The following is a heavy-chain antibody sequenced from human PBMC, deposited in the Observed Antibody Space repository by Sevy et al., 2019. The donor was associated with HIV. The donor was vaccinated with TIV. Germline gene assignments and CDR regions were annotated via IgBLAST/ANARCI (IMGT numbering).Heavy chain of an antibody. CDR1: GGSISRSY. CDR2: IYSTGST. D-gene: IGHD6-13*01. Sequence: SETLSLTCTVSGGSISRSYSSWIRQPPGKGLEWIADIYSTGSTNYNPSLKSRVIMSIDTSKNQFSLKLTSVTAADTATYYCARDRVQAAGHFDYWGQGTLVTVSS. V-gene: IGHV4-59*01. CDR3: ARDRVQAAGHFDY. J-gene: IGHJ4*02.